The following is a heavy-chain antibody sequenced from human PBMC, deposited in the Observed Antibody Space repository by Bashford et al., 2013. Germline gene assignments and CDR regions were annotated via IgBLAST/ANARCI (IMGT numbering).Heavy chain of an antibody. CDR3: ARVRDLWFGELLVPTFDY. V-gene: IGHV4-59*01. CDR1: GGSISSYY. CDR2: IYYSGST. D-gene: IGHD3-10*01. Sequence: SETLSLTCTVSGGSISSYYWSWIRQPPGKGLEWIGYIYYSGSTNYNPSLKSRVTISVDTSKNQFSLKLSSVTAADTAVYYCARVRDLWFGELLVPTFDYWGQGTLVTVSS. J-gene: IGHJ4*02.